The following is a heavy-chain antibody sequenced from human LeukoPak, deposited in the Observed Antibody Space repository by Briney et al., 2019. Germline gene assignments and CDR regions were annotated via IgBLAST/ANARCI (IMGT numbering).Heavy chain of an antibody. V-gene: IGHV1-46*01. CDR2: INPSGGST. CDR1: GYTFTSYY. CDR3: ARDCGGITIFGVVMVSGWFDP. J-gene: IGHJ5*02. Sequence: ASVKVSCKASGYTFTSYYMHWARQAPGQGLEWMGIINPSGGSTSYAQKFQGRVTMTRDTSTSTVYMELSSLRSEDTAVYYCARDCGGITIFGVVMVSGWFDPWGQGTLVTVSS. D-gene: IGHD3-3*01.